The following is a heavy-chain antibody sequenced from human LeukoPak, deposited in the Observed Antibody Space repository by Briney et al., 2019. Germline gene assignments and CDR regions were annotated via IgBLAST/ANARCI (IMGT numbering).Heavy chain of an antibody. J-gene: IGHJ4*02. CDR1: GGSISSSSYY. CDR2: IYYSGST. Sequence: SETLSLTCTVSGGSISSSSYYWGWIRQPPGKGLEWIGSIYYSGSTYYNPSLKSRVTISVDTSKNQFSLKLSPVTAADTAVYYCARDPQGIAAAGNFDYWGQGTLVIVSS. V-gene: IGHV4-39*07. D-gene: IGHD6-13*01. CDR3: ARDPQGIAAAGNFDY.